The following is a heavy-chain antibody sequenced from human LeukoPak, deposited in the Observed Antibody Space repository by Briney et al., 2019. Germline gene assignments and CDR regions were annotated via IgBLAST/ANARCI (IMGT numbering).Heavy chain of an antibody. CDR3: ARARAGHGGTCPFDY. Sequence: SETLSLTCTVSGASMSNSFWSWIRQPAGKGLEWIGRIYSSGCTNYNPSLKSRVTLSIDTSNNQFSLKLTSVTAADTALYYCARARAGHGGTCPFDYWGQGTLITVSS. J-gene: IGHJ4*02. CDR1: GASMSNSF. V-gene: IGHV4-4*07. D-gene: IGHD1-1*01. CDR2: IYSSGCT.